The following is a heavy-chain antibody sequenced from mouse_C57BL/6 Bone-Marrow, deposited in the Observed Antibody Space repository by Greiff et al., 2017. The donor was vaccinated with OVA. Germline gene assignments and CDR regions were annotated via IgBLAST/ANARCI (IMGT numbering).Heavy chain of an antibody. D-gene: IGHD2-5*01. V-gene: IGHV5-2*03. Sequence: EVKLMESGGGLVQPGESLKLSCESNEYEFPSHDMSWVRKTPEKRLELVAAINSDGGSTYYPDTMERRFIISRDNTKKTLYLQMSSLRSEDTAMYYCARHNSNYDWYFDVWGTGTTVTVSS. CDR2: INSDGGST. J-gene: IGHJ1*03. CDR3: ARHNSNYDWYFDV. CDR1: EYEFPSHD.